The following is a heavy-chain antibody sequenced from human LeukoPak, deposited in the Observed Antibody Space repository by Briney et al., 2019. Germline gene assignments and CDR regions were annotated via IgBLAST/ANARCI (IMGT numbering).Heavy chain of an antibody. J-gene: IGHJ6*03. CDR2: FNLNSGGT. CDR3: ARDSTIFGVGYYYYYYMDV. D-gene: IGHD3-3*01. Sequence: GASVKVSCTASGYTFTGYYLHWVRQAPGQGLGLMGLFNLNSGGTNYAQKLQVRVTMTTDTSTSTAYMDLRSLRSDDTAVYYCARDSTIFGVGYYYYYYMDVWGKGTTVTVSS. V-gene: IGHV1-2*02. CDR1: GYTFTGYY.